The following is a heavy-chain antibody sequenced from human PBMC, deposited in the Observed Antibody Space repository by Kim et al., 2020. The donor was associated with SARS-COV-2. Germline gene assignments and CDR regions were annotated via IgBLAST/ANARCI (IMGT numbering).Heavy chain of an antibody. D-gene: IGHD3-10*01. CDR2: IYYSGNT. CDR3: ARAMVRGLIRYYFDY. Sequence: SETLSLTCTVSGGSINSGDYYWSWIRQPPGKGLEWIGYIYYSGNTYYNPSLKSRVTISVDTSKNQFSLKLSSVTAADTAVYYCARAMVRGLIRYYFDYWGQGTLVTVSS. J-gene: IGHJ4*02. CDR1: GGSINSGDYY. V-gene: IGHV4-30-4*01.